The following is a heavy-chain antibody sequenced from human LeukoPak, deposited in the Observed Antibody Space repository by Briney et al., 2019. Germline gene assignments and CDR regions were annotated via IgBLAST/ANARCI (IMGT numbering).Heavy chain of an antibody. V-gene: IGHV3-30-3*01. D-gene: IGHD3-22*01. CDR1: GFTFSSYA. J-gene: IGHJ6*02. CDR3: AKDPRTDSSGYILQDLLAYGMDV. CDR2: ISYDGSNK. Sequence: PGGSLRLSCAASGFTFSSYAMHWVRQAPGKGLEWVAVISYDGSNKYYADSVKGRFTISRDNSKNTLYLQMNSLRAEDTAVYYCAKDPRTDSSGYILQDLLAYGMDVWGQGTTVTVSS.